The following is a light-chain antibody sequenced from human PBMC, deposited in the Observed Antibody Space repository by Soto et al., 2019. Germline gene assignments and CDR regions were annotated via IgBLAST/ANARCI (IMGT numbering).Light chain of an antibody. CDR1: EDINSR. CDR2: AAF. J-gene: IGKJ5*01. CDR3: QQADSFPIT. V-gene: IGKV1-12*01. Sequence: DIQMTQSPSSVSASVGDRVTISCRASEDINSRLAWYQQKPANAPKLLIYAAFILQSGVPSRFSGYGSGTDFTLSISSLQPEDFATYYCQQADSFPITFGQGTRLEIK.